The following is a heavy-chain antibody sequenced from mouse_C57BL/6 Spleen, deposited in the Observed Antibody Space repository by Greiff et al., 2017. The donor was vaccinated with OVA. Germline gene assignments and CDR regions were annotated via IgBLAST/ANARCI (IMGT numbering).Heavy chain of an antibody. V-gene: IGHV1-85*01. J-gene: IGHJ1*03. CDR2: IYPRDGST. CDR3: ARDITTVVAEDWYFDV. D-gene: IGHD1-1*01. CDR1: GYTFTSYD. Sequence: QVQLQQSGPELVKPGASVKLSCKASGYTFTSYDINWVKQRPGQGLEWIGWIYPRDGSTKYNEKFKGKATLTVDTSSSTAYMELHSLTSEDSAVYFCARDITTVVAEDWYFDVWGTGTTVTVSA.